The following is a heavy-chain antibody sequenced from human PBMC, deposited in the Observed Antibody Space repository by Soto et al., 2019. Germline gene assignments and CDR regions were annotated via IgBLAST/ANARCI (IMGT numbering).Heavy chain of an antibody. J-gene: IGHJ4*02. CDR1: GGTFSSYA. D-gene: IGHD6-19*01. CDR2: IIPIFGTA. CDR3: ARVGAVAGTADY. Sequence: SVKVSCKASGGTFSSYAISWVRQAPGQGLEWMGGIIPIFGTANYAQKFQGRVTITADKSTSTAYMELSSLRSEDTAVYYCARVGAVAGTADYWGQGTLVTVSS. V-gene: IGHV1-69*06.